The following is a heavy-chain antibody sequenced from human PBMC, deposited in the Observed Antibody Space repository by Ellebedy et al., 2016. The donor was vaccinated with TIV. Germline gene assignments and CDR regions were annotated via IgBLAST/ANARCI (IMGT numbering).Heavy chain of an antibody. CDR1: GIIVNDYF. D-gene: IGHD3-16*01. V-gene: IGHV3-66*01. J-gene: IGHJ5*02. Sequence: GGSLRLSCEASGIIVNDYFMNWVRQAPGKGLEWVSVLYPDAKTNYTDSVNGRFIVSSDSSKNTLYLQMNSLTAEDTAVYYCARDPGGGGDYGDNWFDPWGQGTLVTVSS. CDR2: LYPDAKT. CDR3: ARDPGGGGDYGDNWFDP.